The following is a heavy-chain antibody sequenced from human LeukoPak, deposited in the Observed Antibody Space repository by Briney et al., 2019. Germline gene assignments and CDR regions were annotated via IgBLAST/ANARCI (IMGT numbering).Heavy chain of an antibody. J-gene: IGHJ4*02. D-gene: IGHD2-15*01. CDR3: ARDSPRLLVFDY. Sequence: PSETLSLTCTVSGGSISSGDYYWSWIRQPPGKGLKWIGYIYYSGSTYYNPSLKSRVTISVDTSKNQFSLKLSSVTAADTAVYYCARDSPRLLVFDYWGQGTLVTVSS. V-gene: IGHV4-30-4*08. CDR1: GGSISSGDYY. CDR2: IYYSGST.